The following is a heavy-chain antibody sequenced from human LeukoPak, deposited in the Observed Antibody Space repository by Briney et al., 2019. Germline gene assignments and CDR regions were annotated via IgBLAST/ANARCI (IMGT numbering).Heavy chain of an antibody. Sequence: SETLSFTWTASGGSISCYYWSWIRQPPGKGLEWSGYIYYSGSTNYNPSLKSRVTISVDTSINPSSLKLSSVTAADTAVYYCARIAAAGALGAFDIWGQGTMVTVSS. V-gene: IGHV4-59*01. CDR3: ARIAAAGALGAFDI. CDR1: GGSISCYY. J-gene: IGHJ3*02. CDR2: IYYSGST. D-gene: IGHD6-13*01.